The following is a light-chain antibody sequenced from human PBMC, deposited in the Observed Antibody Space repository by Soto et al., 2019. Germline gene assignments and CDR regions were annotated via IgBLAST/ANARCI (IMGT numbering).Light chain of an antibody. Sequence: DIQMTQSPSSLSASVGDRVTITCQASQDISNYLNWYQQKPVKAPKLLIYKASSLESGVPSRFSGSGSGTEFTLTISSLQPDDFATYYCQQYNSYQYTFGQGT. CDR3: QQYNSYQYT. CDR2: KAS. J-gene: IGKJ2*01. CDR1: QDISNY. V-gene: IGKV1-5*03.